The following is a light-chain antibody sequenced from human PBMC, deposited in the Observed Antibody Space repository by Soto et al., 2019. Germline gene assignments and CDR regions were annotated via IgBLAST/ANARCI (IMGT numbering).Light chain of an antibody. Sequence: DIQMTQSPSILSASVGDRVTLTCRASQSVSDWLAWYQQKPGKAPKLLIYKASNLESGVPSRFSGSGSGTEFTLTISSLQPDDSATYYCQQYNTFSPYTFGQGTKLEIK. CDR3: QQYNTFSPYT. J-gene: IGKJ2*01. CDR1: QSVSDW. V-gene: IGKV1-5*03. CDR2: KAS.